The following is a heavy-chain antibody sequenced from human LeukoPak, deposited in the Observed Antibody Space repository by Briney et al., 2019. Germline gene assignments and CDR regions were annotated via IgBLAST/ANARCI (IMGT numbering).Heavy chain of an antibody. V-gene: IGHV1-69*01. CDR1: VGTFSRYA. CDR2: IIPIFGTA. D-gene: IGHD6-13*01. CDR3: AREEIAAPGAFDI. J-gene: IGHJ3*02. Sequence: SSVKVSLKCSVGTFSRYAFSWVRPAPAQGLEWVGGIIPIFGTANYAQKFQGRVTITADESTSTAYMELSSLRSEDTAVYYCAREEIAAPGAFDIWGQGTMVTVSS.